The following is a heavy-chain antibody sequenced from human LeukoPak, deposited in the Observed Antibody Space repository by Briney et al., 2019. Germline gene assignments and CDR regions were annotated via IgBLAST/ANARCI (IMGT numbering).Heavy chain of an antibody. V-gene: IGHV4-59*01. D-gene: IGHD1-26*01. CDR3: ARGPSRGGEHFDY. J-gene: IGHJ4*02. Sequence: SETLSLTCTVSGGSISSYYWSWIRQPPGEGLEWLGYIYYSGSTNYNPSLKSRVTISVDTSKNQFSLKLSSVTAADTAVYYCARGPSRGGEHFDYWGQGTLVTVSS. CDR1: GGSISSYY. CDR2: IYYSGST.